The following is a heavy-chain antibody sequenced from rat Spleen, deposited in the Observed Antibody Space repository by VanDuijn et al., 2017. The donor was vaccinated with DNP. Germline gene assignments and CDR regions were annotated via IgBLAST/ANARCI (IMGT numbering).Heavy chain of an antibody. CDR1: GYSITSDY. Sequence: EVHLQESGPDLVKPSQSLSLTCSVTGYSITSDYWGWIRKFPGNKMEWIGHISYSGSTNYNPSLISRISITRDTSKNQFFLQVNSVTTEDTATYYCARRGPALRGFDYWGQGGMVTVSS. CDR2: ISYSGST. V-gene: IGHV3-1*01. D-gene: IGHD1-3*01. J-gene: IGHJ2*01. CDR3: ARRGPALRGFDY.